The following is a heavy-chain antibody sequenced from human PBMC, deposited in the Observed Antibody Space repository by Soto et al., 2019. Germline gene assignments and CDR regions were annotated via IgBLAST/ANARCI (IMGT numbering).Heavy chain of an antibody. V-gene: IGHV4-39*01. D-gene: IGHD2-8*01. J-gene: IGHJ5*02. Sequence: PSETLPLPCTVSGDCITDRSRHWGWSLKPPGKGPEWIGSIYYPGRTYYNPSLKTRVTISVDTSKNQFSLKLRSVTAADTAVYFCARHDAALIAYAKAWFDPWGQGTLVTVSS. CDR3: ARHDAALIAYAKAWFDP. CDR1: GDCITDRSRH. CDR2: IYYPGRT.